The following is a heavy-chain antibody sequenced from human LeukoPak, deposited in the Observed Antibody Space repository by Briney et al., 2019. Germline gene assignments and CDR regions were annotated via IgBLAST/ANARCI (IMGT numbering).Heavy chain of an antibody. CDR3: AGRIAAAGTTFDY. Sequence: SETLSLTCTVSGYSISSGYYWGWIRQPPGKGLEWIGYIYNSGSTYYNPSLKSRVTISIDTSKNQFSLKLTSVTAADTAVYYCAGRIAAAGTTFDYWGQGTLVTVSS. V-gene: IGHV4-38-2*02. CDR1: GYSISSGYY. J-gene: IGHJ4*02. CDR2: IYNSGST. D-gene: IGHD6-13*01.